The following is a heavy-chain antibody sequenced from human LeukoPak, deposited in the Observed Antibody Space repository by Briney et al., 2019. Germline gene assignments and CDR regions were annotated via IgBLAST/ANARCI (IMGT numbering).Heavy chain of an antibody. Sequence: PSETLSLTCAVYGGSFSGYYWSWIRQPPGKGLEWTGEINHSGSTNYNPSLKSRVTISVDTSKNQFSLKLSSVTAADTAVYYCARGPDPWGQGTLVTVSS. CDR2: INHSGST. J-gene: IGHJ5*02. CDR1: GGSFSGYY. V-gene: IGHV4-34*01. CDR3: ARGPDP.